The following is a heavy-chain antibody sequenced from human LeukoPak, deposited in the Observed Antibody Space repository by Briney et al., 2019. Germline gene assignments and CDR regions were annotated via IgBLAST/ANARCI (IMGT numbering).Heavy chain of an antibody. V-gene: IGHV3-64*01. CDR3: ARGIVVVPAAASRYYGMDV. CDR1: GFTFSRYA. D-gene: IGHD2-2*01. CDR2: ISSNGGST. J-gene: IGHJ6*02. Sequence: PGGSLRLSCAASGFTFSRYAMHWVRQAPGKGLEYVSAISSNGGSTYYANSVKGRFTISRDNSKNTLYLQMGSLRAEDMAVYYCARGIVVVPAAASRYYGMDVWGQGTTVTVSS.